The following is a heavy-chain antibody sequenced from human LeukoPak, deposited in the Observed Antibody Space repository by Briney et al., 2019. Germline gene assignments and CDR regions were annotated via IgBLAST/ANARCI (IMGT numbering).Heavy chain of an antibody. D-gene: IGHD6-19*01. CDR2: ISGSGGSR. J-gene: IGHJ6*03. V-gene: IGHV3-23*01. CDR1: GFTFSSYA. Sequence: GGSLRLSCAASGFTFSSYAMSWVRQAPGKGLEWVSTISGSGGSRYYADSVKGRFTISRDNSKNTLYLQMNSLRAEDTAVYYCAKEGYISGGAYMDVWGKGTTVTVSS. CDR3: AKEGYISGGAYMDV.